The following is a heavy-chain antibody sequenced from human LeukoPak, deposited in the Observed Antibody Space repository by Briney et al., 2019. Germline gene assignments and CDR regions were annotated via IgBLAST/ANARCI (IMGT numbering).Heavy chain of an antibody. CDR3: ARGYYYDTSGYGSIFDY. CDR2: ISGSGIST. J-gene: IGHJ4*02. D-gene: IGHD3-22*01. V-gene: IGHV3-23*01. CDR1: GFTFSSYA. Sequence: GGSLRLSCAASGFTFSSYAMSWVRQAPGKGLEWVSAISGSGISTYYADSVKGRFTISRDNAKTSLYLQMNSLRAEDTAVYYCARGYYYDTSGYGSIFDYWGQGTLVTVSS.